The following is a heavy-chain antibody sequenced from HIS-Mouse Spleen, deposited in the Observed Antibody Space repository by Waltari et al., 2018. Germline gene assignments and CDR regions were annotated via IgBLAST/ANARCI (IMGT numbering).Heavy chain of an antibody. CDR3: ARGPLGPDAFDI. V-gene: IGHV4-34*01. Sequence: QVQLQQWGAGLLKPSETLSLTCAVYGGSFSGYYWSWIRQPPGKGLEWFGEINQSGSTNSTPSLKRRGTISVDTSKNQFSLKLSSVTAADTAVYYCARGPLGPDAFDIWGQGTMVTVSS. CDR1: GGSFSGYY. J-gene: IGHJ3*02. CDR2: INQSGST.